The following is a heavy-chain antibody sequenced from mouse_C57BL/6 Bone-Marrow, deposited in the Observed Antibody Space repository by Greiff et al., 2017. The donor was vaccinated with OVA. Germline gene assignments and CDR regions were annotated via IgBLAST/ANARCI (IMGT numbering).Heavy chain of an antibody. CDR3: ARSYDYDWFAY. J-gene: IGHJ3*01. CDR2: IYPGSGNT. V-gene: IGHV1-66*01. Sequence: VQLQESGPELVKPGASVKISCKASGYSFTSYYIHWVKQRPGQELEWIGWIYPGSGNTKYNEKFKGKATLTADTSSSTAYMQLSSLTSEDSAVYYCARSYDYDWFAYWGQGTLVTVSA. CDR1: GYSFTSYY. D-gene: IGHD2-4*01.